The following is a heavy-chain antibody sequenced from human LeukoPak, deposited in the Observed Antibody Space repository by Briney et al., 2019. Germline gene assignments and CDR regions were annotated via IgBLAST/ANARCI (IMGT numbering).Heavy chain of an antibody. CDR2: ISGSGGST. J-gene: IGHJ4*02. V-gene: IGHV3-23*01. CDR1: GFTFEDYA. D-gene: IGHD3-10*01. CDR3: AKQEDIWFGELLPVDY. Sequence: GRSLRLSCVASGFTFEDYAMHWVRQAPGKGLEWVSGISGSGGSTDYADSVKGRFTISRDNSKNTLYLQMNSLRAEDTAVYYCAKQEDIWFGELLPVDYWGQGTLVTVSS.